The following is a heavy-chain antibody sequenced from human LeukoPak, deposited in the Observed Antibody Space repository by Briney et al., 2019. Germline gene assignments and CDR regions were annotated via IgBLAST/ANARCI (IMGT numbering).Heavy chain of an antibody. D-gene: IGHD1-1*01. Sequence: GGSLRLSCAASGISFSSHAMRWVRQAPGKGLEWVSTISVGGGTTNYADSVRGRFTISRDDSKNTLYLQMNSLRAEDTAVYYCARDRGYAMDVWGQGTTVTVSS. CDR1: GISFSSHA. CDR3: ARDRGYAMDV. CDR2: ISVGGGTT. V-gene: IGHV3-23*01. J-gene: IGHJ6*02.